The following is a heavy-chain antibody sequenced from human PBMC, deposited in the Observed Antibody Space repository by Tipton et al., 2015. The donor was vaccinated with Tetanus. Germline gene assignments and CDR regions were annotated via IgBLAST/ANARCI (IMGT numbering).Heavy chain of an antibody. CDR1: GGSISNSEYY. CDR2: VFDSGTS. CDR3: AEGRRFCSSNSCHEYYFDS. Sequence: TLSLTCSLSGGSISNSEYYWAWIRQPPGKGLEWIGSVFDSGTSHYNPSLKSRVTISVDTSKNHFSLRLSSVTAAETAVYYCAEGRRFCSSNSCHEYYFDSWGRGPLVTVSS. V-gene: IGHV4-39*01. D-gene: IGHD2-2*01. J-gene: IGHJ4*02.